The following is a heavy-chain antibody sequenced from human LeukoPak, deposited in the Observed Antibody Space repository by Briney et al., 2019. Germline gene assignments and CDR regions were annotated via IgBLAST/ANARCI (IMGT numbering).Heavy chain of an antibody. CDR3: ARDGVPGVYYFDH. V-gene: IGHV1-46*01. J-gene: IGHJ4*02. CDR1: GYTFTSHY. Sequence: GASVKVSCKASGYTFTSHYMHWVRQAPGQGLEWMGIINPTGGSTNYAQKFQGRVTMTRDMSTSTVYMELSSLRSEDTAVYYCARDGVPGVYYFDHWGQGTLVTVSS. CDR2: INPTGGST. D-gene: IGHD3-3*01.